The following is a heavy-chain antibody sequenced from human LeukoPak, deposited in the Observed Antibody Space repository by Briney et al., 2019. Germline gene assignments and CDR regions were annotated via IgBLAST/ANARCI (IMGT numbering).Heavy chain of an antibody. Sequence: GGSLRLSCAASGFTFSTYGMYWVRQAPGKGLEWVAVIWYDGSNNYYADSVRGRFTISRDNSKNTLYLQMSSLRAEDTAVYYCAKADIVVVPATDYYYYYGMDVWGQGTTVTVSS. J-gene: IGHJ6*02. CDR1: GFTFSTYG. CDR2: IWYDGSNN. CDR3: AKADIVVVPATDYYYYYGMDV. D-gene: IGHD2-2*01. V-gene: IGHV3-33*06.